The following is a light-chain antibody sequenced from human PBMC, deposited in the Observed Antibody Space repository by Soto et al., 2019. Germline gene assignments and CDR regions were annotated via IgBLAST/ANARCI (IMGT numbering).Light chain of an antibody. V-gene: IGKV1-39*01. CDR3: QQSYTTPLYT. J-gene: IGKJ2*01. Sequence: DIPMTQSPSSLSASVGDRVTITCRASQSISSYLNWYQQKPGKAPKLLIYAASTLQSGVPSRFSGSGSGTDFTLTISSLQPEDFATYYCQQSYTTPLYTFGQGTKLEIQ. CDR2: AAS. CDR1: QSISSY.